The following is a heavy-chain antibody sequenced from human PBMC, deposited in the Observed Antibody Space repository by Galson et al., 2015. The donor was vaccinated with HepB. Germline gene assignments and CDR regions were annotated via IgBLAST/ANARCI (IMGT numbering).Heavy chain of an antibody. CDR1: GITFSNYA. J-gene: IGHJ4*02. V-gene: IGHV3-23*01. CDR2: ISSSGSST. CDR3: AKVRYDSSGYQSPYFDY. Sequence: SLRLSCAASGITFSNYAMSWVRQAPGKGLEWVATISSSGSSTYSADSVKGRFTISRDNSKNTLHLQMNSLSAEDTAVYHCAKVRYDSSGYQSPYFDYWGQGTLVTVSS. D-gene: IGHD3-22*01.